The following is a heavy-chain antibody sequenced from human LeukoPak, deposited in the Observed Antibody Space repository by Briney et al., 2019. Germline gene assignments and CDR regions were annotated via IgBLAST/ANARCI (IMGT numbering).Heavy chain of an antibody. D-gene: IGHD2-21*01. CDR3: ASDSGDGYRPDRFDV. CDR1: VYTFTIYY. CDR2: INPSGDGT. Sequence: APLKVSCTASVYTFTIYYFHWVRHAPGQGLELMGIINPSGDGTSYAQKFQGRVTMTKDTSTSTVYMELSSVRTDDTAVYYCASDSGDGYRPDRFDVWGQGTLVTVSS. V-gene: IGHV1-46*01. J-gene: IGHJ4*02.